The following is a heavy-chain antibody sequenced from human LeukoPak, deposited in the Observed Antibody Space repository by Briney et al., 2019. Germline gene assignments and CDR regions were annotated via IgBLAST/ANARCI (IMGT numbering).Heavy chain of an antibody. Sequence: PGGSLRLSCAASGFTFSSYEMNWVRQAPGKGLEWVSYISSSGSTIYYADSVKGRFTISRDNAKNSLYLQMNSLRAEDTAVYYCARVSSMLRGPLVIKYFDFWGQGTLVTVSS. J-gene: IGHJ4*02. D-gene: IGHD3-10*01. CDR3: ARVSSMLRGPLVIKYFDF. CDR1: GFTFSSYE. V-gene: IGHV3-48*03. CDR2: ISSSGSTI.